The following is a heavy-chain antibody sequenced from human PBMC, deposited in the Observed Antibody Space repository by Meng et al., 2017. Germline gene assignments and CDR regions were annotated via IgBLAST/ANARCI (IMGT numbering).Heavy chain of an antibody. V-gene: IGHV3-74*01. D-gene: IGHD3-22*01. CDR1: GFSFSSHW. CDR3: ARASDNYFDSSGYSWDY. Sequence: GESLKISCAASGFSFSSHWMHWIRQAPGKGLVWVSRISNDWSTTTYADSVKGRFTISRDDAKNTLYLQMNSLRAEDTAVYYCARASDNYFDSSGYSWDYWGQGTLVTVSS. CDR2: ISNDWSTT. J-gene: IGHJ4*02.